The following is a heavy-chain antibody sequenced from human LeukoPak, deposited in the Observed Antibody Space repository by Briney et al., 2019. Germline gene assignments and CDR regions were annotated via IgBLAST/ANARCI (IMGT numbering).Heavy chain of an antibody. J-gene: IGHJ6*03. CDR3: ARGGPQTGTTWYMDV. D-gene: IGHD1-1*01. CDR1: GFTFSSYG. Sequence: GGSLRLSCAASGFTFSSYGIHWVRQAPGKGLDWVAFIRYDGSDQYYTDSVKGRFTISRDNSKNSLYLQMNSLRADDTAVYYCARGGPQTGTTWYMDVWGKGTTVTVSS. CDR2: IRYDGSDQ. V-gene: IGHV3-30*02.